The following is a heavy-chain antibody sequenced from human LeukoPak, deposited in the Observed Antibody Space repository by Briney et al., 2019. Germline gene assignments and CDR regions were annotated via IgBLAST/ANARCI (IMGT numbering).Heavy chain of an antibody. CDR2: LNSDGSST. Sequence: GGSLRLSCAASGFTFSNYWMHWVRQAPGKGLVWVSRLNSDGSSTNYADSVKGRFTISRDNAKNTLYLQMNSLRAEDTAVYYCARDPRGYCSGGSCYSSVYYYYYMDVWGKGTTVTVSS. D-gene: IGHD2-15*01. J-gene: IGHJ6*03. V-gene: IGHV3-74*01. CDR3: ARDPRGYCSGGSCYSSVYYYYYMDV. CDR1: GFTFSNYW.